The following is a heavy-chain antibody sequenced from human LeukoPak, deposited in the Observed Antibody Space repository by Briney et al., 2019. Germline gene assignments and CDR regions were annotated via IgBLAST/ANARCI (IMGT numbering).Heavy chain of an antibody. CDR1: GFTFSSYG. D-gene: IGHD3-9*01. CDR2: ISYDGSNK. CDR3: AKKGGYFDWLSGHFDY. V-gene: IGHV3-30*18. Sequence: GGPLRLSCAASGFTFSSYGMHWVRQAPGKGLEWVAVISYDGSNKYYADSVKGRFTISRDNSKNTLYLQMNSLRAEDTAVYYCAKKGGYFDWLSGHFDYWGQGTLVTVSS. J-gene: IGHJ4*02.